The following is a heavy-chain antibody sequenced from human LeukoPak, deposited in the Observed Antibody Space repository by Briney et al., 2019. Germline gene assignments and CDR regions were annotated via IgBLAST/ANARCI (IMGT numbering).Heavy chain of an antibody. D-gene: IGHD6-13*01. V-gene: IGHV4-34*01. CDR1: GGSFSGYY. J-gene: IGHJ5*02. CDR3: ARGYSSSWYFNWFDP. Sequence: PSETLSLTCAVYGGSFSGYYWSWIRQPPGKGLEWIGEINHSGSTNYNPSLKSRVTISVDTSKNQFSLKLSSVTAADTAVYYCARGYSSSWYFNWFDPWGQGTPVTISS. CDR2: INHSGST.